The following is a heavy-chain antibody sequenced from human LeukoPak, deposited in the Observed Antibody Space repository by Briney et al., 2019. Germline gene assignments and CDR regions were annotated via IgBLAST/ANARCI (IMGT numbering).Heavy chain of an antibody. V-gene: IGHV3-7*01. Sequence: QSGGSLRLSCAASGFTFSSYWMSWVRQAPGKGLEWVANIKQDGSEKYYVDSVKGRFTISRDNAKNSLYLQMNSLRAEDTAVYYCARVWSLNYYDSSGYYDYWGQGTLVTVSS. CDR1: GFTFSSYW. J-gene: IGHJ4*02. D-gene: IGHD3-22*01. CDR3: ARVWSLNYYDSSGYYDY. CDR2: IKQDGSEK.